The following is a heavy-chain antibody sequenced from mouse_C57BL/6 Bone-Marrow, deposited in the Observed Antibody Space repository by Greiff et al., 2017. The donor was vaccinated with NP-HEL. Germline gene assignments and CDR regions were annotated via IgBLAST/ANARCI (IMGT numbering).Heavy chain of an antibody. CDR2: IWGGGST. CDR3: VYYDYDVYYAMDY. D-gene: IGHD2-4*01. Sequence: VHLVESGPGLVAPSQSLSITCTVSGFSLTSYGVDWVRQPPGKGLEWLGVIWGGGSTNYNSALMSRLSISKDNSKSQVFLKMNSLQTDDTAMYYCVYYDYDVYYAMDYWGQGTSVTVSS. CDR1: GFSLTSYG. J-gene: IGHJ4*01. V-gene: IGHV2-9*01.